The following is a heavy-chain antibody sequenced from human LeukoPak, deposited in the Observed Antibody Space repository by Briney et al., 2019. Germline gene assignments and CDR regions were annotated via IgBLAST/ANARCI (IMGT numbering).Heavy chain of an antibody. J-gene: IGHJ4*02. D-gene: IGHD5-12*01. Sequence: SETLSLTCTVSGGSISSSSYYWGWIRQPPGKGLEWIGSIYYSGSTYYNPSLKSRVTISVDTSKNQFSLKLSSVTAADTAVYYCACSYDSIPGSDYWGQGTLVTVSS. CDR2: IYYSGST. CDR1: GGSISSSSYY. CDR3: ACSYDSIPGSDY. V-gene: IGHV4-39*07.